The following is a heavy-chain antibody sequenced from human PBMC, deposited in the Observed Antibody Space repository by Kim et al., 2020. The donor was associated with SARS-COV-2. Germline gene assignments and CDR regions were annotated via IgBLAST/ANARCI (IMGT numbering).Heavy chain of an antibody. V-gene: IGHV3-23*01. D-gene: IGHD3-3*01. CDR2: T. CDR3: AKSGSGYYFDY. Sequence: TYYADSVKGWFTISRDNSKNTLVLQMSSLSADDTAVYYCAKSGSGYYFDYWGQGTLVTGSS. J-gene: IGHJ4*02.